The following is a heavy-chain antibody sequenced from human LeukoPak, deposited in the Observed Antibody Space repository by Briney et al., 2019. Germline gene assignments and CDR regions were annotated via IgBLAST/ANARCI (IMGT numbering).Heavy chain of an antibody. J-gene: IGHJ6*03. CDR3: AVDSLNYYYYYMDV. Sequence: SVKVSCKASGFTFTSSAMQWVRQARGQRLEWIGWIVVGSGNTNYAQKFQERVTITRDMSTSTAYMELSSLRSEDTAVYYCAVDSLNYYYYYMDVWGKGTTVTVSS. V-gene: IGHV1-58*02. D-gene: IGHD2-15*01. CDR1: GFTFTSSA. CDR2: IVVGSGNT.